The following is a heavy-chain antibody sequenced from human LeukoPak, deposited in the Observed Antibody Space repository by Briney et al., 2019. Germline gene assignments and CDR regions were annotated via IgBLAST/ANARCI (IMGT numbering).Heavy chain of an antibody. V-gene: IGHV1-8*01. CDR2: MKSNSGDT. CDR3: ARGEYSSSWYPFDN. J-gene: IGHJ4*02. Sequence: GASVKVSCKTSGYTLTGYDINWVRQAPGQGLEWMGWMKSNSGDTHFAQKFQGRVTMTRNTSISTAFMELSSLRSEDTAVDYCARGEYSSSWYPFDNWGQGSLVTVSS. CDR1: GYTLTGYD. D-gene: IGHD6-13*01.